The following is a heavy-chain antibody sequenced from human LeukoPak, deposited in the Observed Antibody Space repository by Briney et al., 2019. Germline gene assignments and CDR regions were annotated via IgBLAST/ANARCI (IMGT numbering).Heavy chain of an antibody. J-gene: IGHJ3*01. D-gene: IGHD3-3*01. CDR1: GGSVSTSDYY. CDR3: ARIFDS. V-gene: IGHV4-39*07. CDR2: IFHNGKT. Sequence: SETLSLTCTVSGGSVSTSDYYWGWIRQTPGKGLEWIGDIFHNGKTNYNPSLKGRVTISIDTSNNQFSLRLPSVTAADTAVYYCARIFDSWGQGTMVTVSS.